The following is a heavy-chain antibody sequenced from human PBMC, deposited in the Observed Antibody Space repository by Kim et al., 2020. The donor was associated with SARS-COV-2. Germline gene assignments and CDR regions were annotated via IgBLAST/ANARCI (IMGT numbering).Heavy chain of an antibody. CDR3: ARRPTYYGILTPDTGAEYFQH. J-gene: IGHJ1*01. V-gene: IGHV3-30*01. D-gene: IGHD3-9*01. Sequence: RFTISRDNSKNTLYLQMNSLRAEDTAVYYCARRPTYYGILTPDTGAEYFQHWGKGTLVTVSS.